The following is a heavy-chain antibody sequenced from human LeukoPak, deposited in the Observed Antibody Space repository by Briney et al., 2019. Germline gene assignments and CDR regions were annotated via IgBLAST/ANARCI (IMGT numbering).Heavy chain of an antibody. D-gene: IGHD3-10*01. CDR1: GFTFSSYA. CDR3: AKSRGFSYGPFDS. CDR2: ISGSGDRT. Sequence: GGSLRLSCAASGFTFSSYAMHWVRQAPGKGLDWVSTISGSGDRTFYTDSVKGRFTFSRDTSTNILYLQMNNLRAEDTAVYFCAKSRGFSYGPFDSWGQGTLVTVSS. V-gene: IGHV3-23*01. J-gene: IGHJ4*02.